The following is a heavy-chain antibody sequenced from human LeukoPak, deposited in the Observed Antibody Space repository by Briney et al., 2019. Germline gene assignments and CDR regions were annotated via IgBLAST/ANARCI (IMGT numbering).Heavy chain of an antibody. CDR3: ASLLHIAAADNEEDY. V-gene: IGHV4-59*01. D-gene: IGHD6-13*01. CDR2: IYYSGST. CDR1: GGSFSSYY. J-gene: IGHJ4*02. Sequence: SETLSLTCTVSGGSFSSYYWSWIRQPPGKGLEWIGYIYYSGSTNYNPSLKSRVTISVDTSKNQFSLKLSSVTAADTAVYYCASLLHIAAADNEEDYWGQGTLVTVSS.